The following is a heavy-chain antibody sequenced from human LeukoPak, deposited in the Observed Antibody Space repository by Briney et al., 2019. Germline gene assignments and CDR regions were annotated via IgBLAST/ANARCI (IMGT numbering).Heavy chain of an antibody. V-gene: IGHV3-64D*09. D-gene: IGHD3-22*01. CDR3: AKGPTYDSLPYYFDY. CDR2: ISSNGGST. CDR1: GFTFSYYA. Sequence: PGGSLRLPCSASGFTFSYYAMHWVRQAAGKGLEFVSGISSNGGSTYYADSLKGRFTVSRDNSNNTLYLQMSSLRAEDTAIYYCAKGPTYDSLPYYFDYWGQGTRVTVSS. J-gene: IGHJ4*02.